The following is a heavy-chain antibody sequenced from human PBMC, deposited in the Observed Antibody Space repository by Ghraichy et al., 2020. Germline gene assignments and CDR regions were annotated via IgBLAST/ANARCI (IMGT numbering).Heavy chain of an antibody. Sequence: SQTLSLTCAISGDSVSSNSAAWNWIRQSPSRGLEWLGRTYYRSKWYNDYAVSVKSRITINPDTSKNQFSLQLNSVTPEDTAVYYCAREGRKGDGYKRAFDYWGQGTLVTVSS. J-gene: IGHJ4*02. D-gene: IGHD5-24*01. V-gene: IGHV6-1*01. CDR1: GDSVSSNSAA. CDR3: AREGRKGDGYKRAFDY. CDR2: TYYRSKWYN.